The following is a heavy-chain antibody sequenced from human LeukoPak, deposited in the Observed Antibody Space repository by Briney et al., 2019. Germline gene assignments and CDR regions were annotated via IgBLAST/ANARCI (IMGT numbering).Heavy chain of an antibody. D-gene: IGHD3-22*01. V-gene: IGHV3-23*01. CDR1: GFTFSNYA. Sequence: GGSLRLSCAASGFTFSNYALSWVRQAPGKGLEWVSGISASGGSTYYADSVKGRFTISRDNSKNTLYVQMNSLRAEDTAVYYCARDNWTYYYDSSGPYYFDYWGQGTLVSVSS. CDR3: ARDNWTYYYDSSGPYYFDY. CDR2: ISASGGST. J-gene: IGHJ4*02.